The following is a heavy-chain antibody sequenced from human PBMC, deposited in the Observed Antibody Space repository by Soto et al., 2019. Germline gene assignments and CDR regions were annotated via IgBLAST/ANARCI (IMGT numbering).Heavy chain of an antibody. D-gene: IGHD2-21*02. Sequence: ASLKGSCRASGYMFYSYYIHWGRQAPGQGLEWMGLINPSGGSTSYAQNFQGRITLTRDTSTSTVYMELNSLKSEDTAVYYCARVARVVTRRYNFDYWGQGTLVTVSS. J-gene: IGHJ4*02. CDR1: GYMFYSYY. CDR2: INPSGGST. V-gene: IGHV1-46*02. CDR3: ARVARVVTRRYNFDY.